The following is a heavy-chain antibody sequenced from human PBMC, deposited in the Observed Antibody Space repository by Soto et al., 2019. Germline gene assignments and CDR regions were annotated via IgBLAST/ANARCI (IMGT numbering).Heavy chain of an antibody. CDR1: GYTFTNHD. D-gene: IGHD2-8*01. Sequence: QVQLVQSGGEVKKPGASVKVSCKTSGYTFTNHDIHWVRQATGQGLEWMGWMNPNSGNTGYAQKFEGRITMTSDNSIFTAYMELSSLRSDDTAMYYCARLKGVAYWGQGTLMTVSS. CDR3: ARLKGVAY. V-gene: IGHV1-8*01. CDR2: MNPNSGNT. J-gene: IGHJ4*02.